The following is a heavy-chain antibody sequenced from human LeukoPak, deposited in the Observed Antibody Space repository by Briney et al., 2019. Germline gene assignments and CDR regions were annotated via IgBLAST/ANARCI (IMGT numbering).Heavy chain of an antibody. CDR1: GFAFGGFA. Sequence: GGSLRLSCSASGFAFGGFAMGWVRRAPGKGLEWVSSISGSGGNTYYADSVEGRFTVSRDNSKNTLYLQMNSLRAEDTALYYCARGRGGDYVPSRFDYWGQGTLVTVSS. CDR2: ISGSGGNT. J-gene: IGHJ4*02. CDR3: ARGRGGDYVPSRFDY. V-gene: IGHV3-23*01. D-gene: IGHD4-17*01.